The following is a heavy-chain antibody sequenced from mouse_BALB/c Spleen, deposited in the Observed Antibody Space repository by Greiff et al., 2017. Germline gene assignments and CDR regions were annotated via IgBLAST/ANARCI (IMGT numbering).Heavy chain of an antibody. Sequence: VQLQQSGAELARPGASVKMSCKASGYTFTSYTMHWVKQRPGQGLEWIGYINPSSGYTNYNQKFKDKATLTADKSSSTAYMQLSSLTSEDSAVYYCARSLITTVGAMDYWGQGTSVTVSS. V-gene: IGHV1-4*01. D-gene: IGHD1-1*01. CDR3: ARSLITTVGAMDY. J-gene: IGHJ4*01. CDR2: INPSSGYT. CDR1: GYTFTSYT.